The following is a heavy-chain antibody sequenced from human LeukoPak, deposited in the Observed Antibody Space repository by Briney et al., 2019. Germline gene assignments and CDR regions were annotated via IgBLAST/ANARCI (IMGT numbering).Heavy chain of an antibody. D-gene: IGHD2-2*02. V-gene: IGHV3-74*01. CDR2: INTDGSST. CDR3: ARDFMYTVNCAGC. CDR1: GFIFSSYW. Sequence: GGSLRLSCAASGFIFSSYWMHWVRHAPGKGLAWVSRINTDGSSTSYADSVKGRFTISRDNAKNTLYLQMNSLRAEDTAVFYCARDFMYTVNCAGCWGQGTLVTVSS. J-gene: IGHJ4*02.